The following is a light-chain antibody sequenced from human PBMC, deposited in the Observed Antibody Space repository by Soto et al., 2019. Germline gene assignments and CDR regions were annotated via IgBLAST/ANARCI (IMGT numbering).Light chain of an antibody. CDR3: HNINSYPQT. J-gene: IGKJ5*01. Sequence: IQMTEAPSTLSGSVGDRVTITCRASQTISSWLAWYQPKPGKAPKLLLFSASSLQTGIPSRFSCSGSGTDFPLTIRSLQLQASATYFCHNINSYPQTSGQATRLEL. V-gene: IGKV1-5*01. CDR1: QTISSW. CDR2: SAS.